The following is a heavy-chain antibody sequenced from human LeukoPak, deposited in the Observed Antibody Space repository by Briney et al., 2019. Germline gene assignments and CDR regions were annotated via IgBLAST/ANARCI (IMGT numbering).Heavy chain of an antibody. Sequence: SETLSLTCTVSGGSISSYYSSCIRGPPGKGLEWIGYIYYSGSTNYNPSLKSRATISVDTSKNQFSLKLSSVTAADTAVYYCARDPGAAAGGHDAFDIWGQGTMVTVSS. CDR3: ARDPGAAAGGHDAFDI. CDR2: IYYSGST. V-gene: IGHV4-59*01. D-gene: IGHD6-13*01. CDR1: GGSISSYY. J-gene: IGHJ3*02.